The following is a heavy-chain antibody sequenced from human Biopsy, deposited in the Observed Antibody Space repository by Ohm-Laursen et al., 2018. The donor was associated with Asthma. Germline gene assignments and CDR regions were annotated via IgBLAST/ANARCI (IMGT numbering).Heavy chain of an antibody. CDR3: VRSGTKWELYDAFDI. V-gene: IGHV3-33*05. CDR1: GFTFRNFG. D-gene: IGHD1/OR15-1a*01. J-gene: IGHJ3*02. Sequence: SLRLSCSASGFTFRNFGMHWVRQAPGKGLEWVALISSDVREWYADSVKGRFTISRDNAKNSLFLQMNNLRAEDTAVYYCVRSGTKWELYDAFDIWGQGTMVTVSS. CDR2: ISSDVRE.